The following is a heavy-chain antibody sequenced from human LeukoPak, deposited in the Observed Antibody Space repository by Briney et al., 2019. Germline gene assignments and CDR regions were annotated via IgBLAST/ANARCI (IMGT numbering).Heavy chain of an antibody. CDR1: GGSISSSSYY. J-gene: IGHJ4*02. V-gene: IGHV4-39*01. CDR2: IYYSGST. D-gene: IGHD4-17*01. CDR3: ARRTYFYGDYAPGSVY. Sequence: PSETLSLTCTVSGGSISSSSYYWGWIRQPPGKGLEWIGSIYYSGSTYYNPSLKSRVTISVDTSKNQFSLKLSSVTAADTAVYYCARRTYFYGDYAPGSVYWGQGTLVTVSS.